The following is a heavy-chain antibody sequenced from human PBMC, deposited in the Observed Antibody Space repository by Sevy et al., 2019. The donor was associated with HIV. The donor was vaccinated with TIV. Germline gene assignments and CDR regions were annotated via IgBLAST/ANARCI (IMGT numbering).Heavy chain of an antibody. CDR2: ISGTGDYT. CDR1: GFTFSNFA. V-gene: IGHV3-23*01. CDR3: VKKMGGGSGMAFLVDY. D-gene: IGHD5-18*01. Sequence: GGSLRLSCAASGFTFSNFAMGWVRQAPGKGLDWISVISGTGDYTYYADSVKGRFTISRDNSKNTLFLQMNSLRAEDTAIFYCVKKMGGGSGMAFLVDYWGQGTLVTVSS. J-gene: IGHJ4*02.